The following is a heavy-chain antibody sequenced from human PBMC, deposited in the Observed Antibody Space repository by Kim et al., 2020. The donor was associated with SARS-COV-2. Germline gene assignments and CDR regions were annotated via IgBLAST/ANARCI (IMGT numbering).Heavy chain of an antibody. J-gene: IGHJ4*02. Sequence: GGSLRLSCAASGFTFSSYAMSWVRQAPGKGLEWVSAISGSGGSTYYTDSVKGRFTISRDNSKNTLYLQMNSLRAEDTAVYYCAKEGSIVVVVAAIMGYFDYWGQGTLVTVSS. CDR3: AKEGSIVVVVAAIMGYFDY. CDR1: GFTFSSYA. D-gene: IGHD2-15*01. CDR2: ISGSGGST. V-gene: IGHV3-23*01.